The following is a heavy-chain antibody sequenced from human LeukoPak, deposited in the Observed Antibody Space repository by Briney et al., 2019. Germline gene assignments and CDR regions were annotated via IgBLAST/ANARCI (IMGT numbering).Heavy chain of an antibody. CDR3: AKAASSSWPSYYYGMDV. CDR1: GFIFSSYS. V-gene: IGHV3-23*01. D-gene: IGHD6-13*01. CDR2: ITGSGGNT. J-gene: IGHJ6*02. Sequence: GGSLRLSCAASGFIFSSYSMSWVRQAPGMGLEWVSVITGSGGNTYYADSVKGRFTISKDNSKDTVYLQMSSLRVDDTAVYYCAKAASSSWPSYYYGMDVWGQGTTVTVSS.